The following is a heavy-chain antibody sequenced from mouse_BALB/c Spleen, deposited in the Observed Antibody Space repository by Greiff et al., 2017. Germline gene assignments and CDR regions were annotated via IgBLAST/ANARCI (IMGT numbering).Heavy chain of an antibody. CDR2: ISYSGST. Sequence: EVKLMESGPGLVKPSQSLSLTCTVTGYSITSDYAWNWIRQFPGNKLEWMGYISYSGSTSYNPSLKSRISITRDTSKNQFFLQLNSVTTEDTATYYCARFKGGYFDYWGQGTTLTVSS. CDR1: GYSITSDYA. CDR3: ARFKGGYFDY. V-gene: IGHV3-2*02. J-gene: IGHJ2*01.